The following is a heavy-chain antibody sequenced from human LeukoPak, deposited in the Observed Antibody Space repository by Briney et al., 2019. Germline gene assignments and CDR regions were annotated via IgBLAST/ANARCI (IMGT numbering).Heavy chain of an antibody. V-gene: IGHV3-23*01. D-gene: IGHD1-26*01. CDR3: AKDYSDSRVGDVFLEY. CDR1: GLTFSNYA. J-gene: IGHJ4*02. Sequence: PGGSLRLSCAASGLTFSNYAMSWFRQAPGEGLEWVSGITSGFTPLYADSVKGRFTISRDNSKSTFHLQMNSLRAEDTAVYYCAKDYSDSRVGDVFLEYWGQGTLVTLSS. CDR2: ITSGFTP.